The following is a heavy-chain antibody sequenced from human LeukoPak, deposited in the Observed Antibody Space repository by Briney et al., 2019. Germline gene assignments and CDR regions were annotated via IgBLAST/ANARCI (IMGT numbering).Heavy chain of an antibody. Sequence: ASVKVSCKTSGYTFTNYYMHWVRQAPGQGLEWMGWINPNSGGTNYAQKFQGRVTMTRDTSISTAYMELSRLRSDDTAVFYCARDSAVAGIHWGQGTLVTVSS. CDR2: INPNSGGT. D-gene: IGHD6-19*01. V-gene: IGHV1-2*02. CDR1: GYTFTNYY. J-gene: IGHJ4*02. CDR3: ARDSAVAGIH.